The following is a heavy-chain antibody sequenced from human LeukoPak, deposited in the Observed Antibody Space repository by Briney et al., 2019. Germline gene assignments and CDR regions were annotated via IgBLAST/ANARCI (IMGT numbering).Heavy chain of an antibody. CDR1: GYTFTVHY. V-gene: IGHV1-2*02. Sequence: GASVKVSCKTSGYTFTVHYMHWVRQAPGQGLEWMGWINPSSGDPNYAQKFQGRVTMTRDTSISTAYMDLSRLRSDDTAVYYCARVPRPKYAGGQWDGDYWGQGTLVTVSS. D-gene: IGHD1-26*01. CDR3: ARVPRPKYAGGQWDGDY. J-gene: IGHJ4*02. CDR2: INPSSGDP.